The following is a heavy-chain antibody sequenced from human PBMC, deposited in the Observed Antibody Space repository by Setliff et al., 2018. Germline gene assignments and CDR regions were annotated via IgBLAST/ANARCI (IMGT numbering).Heavy chain of an antibody. V-gene: IGHV1-46*01. Sequence: GASVKVSCKASGYSFTNYYIHWVRQAPGQGLEWVGIINPSGGSTSYAQKFQGRVTMTEDTSTDTAYMELSSLRSEDTAVYYCATVEAITIAAAGTTIFDYWGQGTLVTVSS. D-gene: IGHD6-13*01. CDR3: ATVEAITIAAAGTTIFDY. CDR1: GYSFTNYY. CDR2: INPSGGST. J-gene: IGHJ4*02.